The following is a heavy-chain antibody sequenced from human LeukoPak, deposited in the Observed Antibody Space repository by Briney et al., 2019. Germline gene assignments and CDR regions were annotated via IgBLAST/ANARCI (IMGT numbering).Heavy chain of an antibody. CDR3: ARGSLPMAVTGPFDH. CDR1: GFNFSSYG. V-gene: IGHV3-33*01. Sequence: GGSLRLSCAASGFNFSSYGMHWVRQAPGKGLEWVTSIWFDGSNIHYADSVKGRVIISRDNSKSALYLQMNSLRAEDTAIYYCARGSLPMAVTGPFDHWGQGALVTVSS. D-gene: IGHD6-19*01. J-gene: IGHJ4*02. CDR2: IWFDGSNI.